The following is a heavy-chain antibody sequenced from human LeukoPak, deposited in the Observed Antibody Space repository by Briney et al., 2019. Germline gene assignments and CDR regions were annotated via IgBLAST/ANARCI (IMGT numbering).Heavy chain of an antibody. D-gene: IGHD1-26*01. CDR2: TYYRSKWYN. J-gene: IGHJ3*02. V-gene: IGHV6-1*01. CDR3: ARVVSSGSYRSDAFDI. Sequence: SQTLSLTCAISGDSVSSNTAAWNWIRQSPSRGLEWLGRTYYRSKWYNDYAVSVKSRITINPDTSKNQFSLQLNSVTPEDTAVYYCARVVSSGSYRSDAFDIWGQGTMVTVSS. CDR1: GDSVSSNTAA.